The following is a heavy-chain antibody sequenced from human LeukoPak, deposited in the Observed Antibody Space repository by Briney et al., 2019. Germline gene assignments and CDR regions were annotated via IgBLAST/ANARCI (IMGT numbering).Heavy chain of an antibody. CDR3: ARGQESEVVPVATNWFDP. J-gene: IGHJ5*02. Sequence: PSETLSLTCTVSGGSISSNAYYWSWIRQPPGKGLEWIGEINHSGSTNYNPSLKSRVTISVDTSKNQFSLKLSSVTAADTAVYYCARGQESEVVPVATNWFDPWGQGTLVTVSS. CDR2: INHSGST. D-gene: IGHD2-2*01. V-gene: IGHV4-39*07. CDR1: GGSISSNAYY.